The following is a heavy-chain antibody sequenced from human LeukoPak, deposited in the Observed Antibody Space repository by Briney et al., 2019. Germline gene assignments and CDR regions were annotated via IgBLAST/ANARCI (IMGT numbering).Heavy chain of an antibody. CDR2: FYAGGST. CDR1: GFTVSNNY. Sequence: GGSLRLSCAASGFTVSNNYMSWGRQAPGRGLEWVAIFYAGGSTFYADSVKGRFIISRDISKNTLFLQMNSLKPEDTAVYYCARDRPLDYWGQGTLVTVSS. CDR3: ARDRPLDY. V-gene: IGHV3-66*02. J-gene: IGHJ4*02.